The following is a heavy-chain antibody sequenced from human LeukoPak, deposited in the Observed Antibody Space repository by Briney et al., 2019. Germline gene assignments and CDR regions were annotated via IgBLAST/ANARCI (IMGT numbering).Heavy chain of an antibody. CDR1: GGSIGSYY. J-gene: IGHJ5*02. CDR3: ARDTLLWFGESGFWFDP. CDR2: IYTSGST. V-gene: IGHV4-4*07. Sequence: SETLSLTCTVSGGSIGSYYWSWIRQPAGKGLEWIGRIYTSGSTNYNPSLKSRVTMSVDTSKNQFSLKLSSVTAADTAVYYCARDTLLWFGESGFWFDPWGQGTLVTVSS. D-gene: IGHD3-10*01.